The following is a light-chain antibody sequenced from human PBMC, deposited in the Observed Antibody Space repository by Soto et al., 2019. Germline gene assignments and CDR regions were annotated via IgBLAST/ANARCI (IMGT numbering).Light chain of an antibody. Sequence: EVVLTQSPGTLCLSPGERATLSCRASQPIDRKFLAWYQQKPGQAPRLLIHGASTRATGVPDRFSGSGSERDFSLTISSLEPEDFAVYFCQRFDASLFTFGGGTKVEI. CDR3: QRFDASLFT. CDR1: QPIDRKF. CDR2: GAS. V-gene: IGKV3-20*01. J-gene: IGKJ4*01.